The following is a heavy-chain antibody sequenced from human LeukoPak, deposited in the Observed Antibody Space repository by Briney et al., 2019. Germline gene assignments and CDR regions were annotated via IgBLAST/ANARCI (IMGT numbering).Heavy chain of an antibody. CDR3: ARPYYYDSRIDP. D-gene: IGHD3-22*01. V-gene: IGHV4-30-4*01. Sequence: SETLSLTCTVSGGSISSGDYYWSWIRQPPGKGLEWIGYFYYSGSTYYNPSLKSRVTISVDTSKNQFSLKLGSVTAADTAVYYCARPYYYDSRIDPWGQGTLVTVSS. CDR1: GGSISSGDYY. J-gene: IGHJ5*02. CDR2: FYYSGST.